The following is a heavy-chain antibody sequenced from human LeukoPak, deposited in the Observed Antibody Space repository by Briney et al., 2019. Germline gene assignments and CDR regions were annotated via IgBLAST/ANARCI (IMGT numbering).Heavy chain of an antibody. CDR3: ARDYLPGLDAFDI. CDR1: GFTFSSYW. V-gene: IGHV3-7*03. D-gene: IGHD1-14*01. CDR2: INQEGGEK. J-gene: IGHJ3*02. Sequence: GGSLRLSCAVSGFTFSSYWMNWVGQARGKGVEGVASINQEGGEKYYVDSVKDGFTISRVNAKNSLYLQMSSLRAEDTAVYYCARDYLPGLDAFDIWGQGTMVTVSS.